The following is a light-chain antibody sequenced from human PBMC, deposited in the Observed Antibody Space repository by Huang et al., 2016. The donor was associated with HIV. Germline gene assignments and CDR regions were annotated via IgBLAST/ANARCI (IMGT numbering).Light chain of an antibody. CDR3: QQSYSTPLT. V-gene: IGKV1-39*01. CDR2: AAS. Sequence: DIQMTQSPSSLSASVGDRVTITCRASQSISNHLNWYQQKPGKVPKLLIYAASTFQTGVPSRFNGSGSGTDFTLTISRLQPEDIATYYCQQSYSTPLTFGGGTKVEIK. CDR1: QSISNH. J-gene: IGKJ4*01.